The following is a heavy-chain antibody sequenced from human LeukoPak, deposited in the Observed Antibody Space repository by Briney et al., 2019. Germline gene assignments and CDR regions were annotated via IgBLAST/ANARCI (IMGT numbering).Heavy chain of an antibody. Sequence: PSETLSLTCTVSGGSISSSSYYWGWIRQPPGKGLEWIGSIYYSGSTYYNPSLKSRVTISVDTSKNQFSLKLSSVTAADTAVYYCASRYYDSSGLDYCGQGTLVTVSS. CDR1: GGSISSSSYY. CDR2: IYYSGST. V-gene: IGHV4-39*01. D-gene: IGHD3-22*01. CDR3: ASRYYDSSGLDY. J-gene: IGHJ4*02.